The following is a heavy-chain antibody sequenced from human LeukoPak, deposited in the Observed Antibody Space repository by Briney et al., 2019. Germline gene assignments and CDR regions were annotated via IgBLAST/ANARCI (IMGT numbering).Heavy chain of an antibody. CDR1: GYAFTSYG. V-gene: IGHV1-18*01. D-gene: IGHD2/OR15-2a*01. Sequence: ASVKLSCKASGYAFTSYGLTWVRHAPGQGLEWMGWISAYNGDTNYAQKFQGRVTMTTDTSTSTAYMELRSLRSDDTAVYHCAIGSMMYFDFWGQGTLVTVSS. CDR3: AIGSMMYFDF. J-gene: IGHJ4*02. CDR2: ISAYNGDT.